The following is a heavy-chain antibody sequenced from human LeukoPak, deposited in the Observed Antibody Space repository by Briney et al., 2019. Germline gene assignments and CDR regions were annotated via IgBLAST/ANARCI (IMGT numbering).Heavy chain of an antibody. CDR2: IYPGDSDA. Sequence: GESLNISCRVSGYSFTNYWIGWVRQMPGKGLGWMGIIYPGDSDARYSPSFQGQVTISADKSISTAYLQWSSLKASDTAIYYCARQGISAAVTGYYFDYWGQGTLVTVSS. J-gene: IGHJ4*02. CDR1: GYSFTNYW. V-gene: IGHV5-51*01. CDR3: ARQGISAAVTGYYFDY. D-gene: IGHD6-13*01.